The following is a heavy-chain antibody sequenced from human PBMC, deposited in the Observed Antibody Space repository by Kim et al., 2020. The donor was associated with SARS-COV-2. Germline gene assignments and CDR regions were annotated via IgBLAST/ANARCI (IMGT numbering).Heavy chain of an antibody. CDR1: GFTFSSYA. J-gene: IGHJ6*02. CDR3: AKDTLDASSWGMHYYGMDV. Sequence: GGSLRLSCAASGFTFSSYAMSWVRQAPGKGLEWVSAISGSGGSTYYADSVKGRFTISRDNSKNTLYLQMNSLRAEDTAVYYCAKDTLDASSWGMHYYGMDVWGQGTTVTVSS. V-gene: IGHV3-23*01. D-gene: IGHD3-16*01. CDR2: ISGSGGST.